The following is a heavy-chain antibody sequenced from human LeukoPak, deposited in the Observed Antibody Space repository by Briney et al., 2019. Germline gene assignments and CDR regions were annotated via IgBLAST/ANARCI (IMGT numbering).Heavy chain of an antibody. CDR3: ARGYYYDSSGYFDAFDI. V-gene: IGHV4-59*01. D-gene: IGHD3-22*01. CDR2: IYYSGST. J-gene: IGHJ3*02. Sequence: PSETLSLTCTVSGGSISSYYWSWIRQPPGKGLEWLGYIYYSGSTNYNPFLKSRVTISVDPSKKQFFLKMSPVTAADTAVYYCARGYYYDSSGYFDAFDIWGQGTMVTVSS. CDR1: GGSISSYY.